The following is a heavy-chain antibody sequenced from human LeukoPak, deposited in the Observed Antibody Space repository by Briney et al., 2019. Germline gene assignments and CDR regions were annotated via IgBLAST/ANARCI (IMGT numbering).Heavy chain of an antibody. Sequence: SETLSLTCTVSGGSMSSYYWSWIRQPAGKGLEWIGRIYITGSTNYNPSLKSRVTMSVDTSKNQFSLKLSSVTAADTAVYYCARSGYYDSSGYPTHLNWFDPWGQGTLVTVSS. V-gene: IGHV4-4*07. CDR3: ARSGYYDSSGYPTHLNWFDP. CDR2: IYITGST. J-gene: IGHJ5*02. D-gene: IGHD3-22*01. CDR1: GGSMSSYY.